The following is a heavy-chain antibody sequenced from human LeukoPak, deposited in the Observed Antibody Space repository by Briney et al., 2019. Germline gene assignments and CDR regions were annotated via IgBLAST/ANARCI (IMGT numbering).Heavy chain of an antibody. CDR2: IYYSGST. CDR3: ARASKVGSYDYYFNY. J-gene: IGHJ4*02. Sequence: SETLSLTCTVSGGSISSSSYYWGWIRQPPGKGLEWIGSIYYSGSTYYNPSLKSRVTISIDTSKNQFSLKLSSVTAADTAVYYCARASKVGSYDYYFNYWGQGTLVTVSS. D-gene: IGHD3-16*01. V-gene: IGHV4-39*07. CDR1: GGSISSSSYY.